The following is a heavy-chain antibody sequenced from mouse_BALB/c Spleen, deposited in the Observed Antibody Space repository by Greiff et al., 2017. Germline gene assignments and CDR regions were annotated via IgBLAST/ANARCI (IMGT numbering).Heavy chain of an antibody. D-gene: IGHD2-1*01. J-gene: IGHJ1*01. CDR3: ARQGGNPYFDV. Sequence: EVMLVESGGGLVQPGGSLKLSCAASGFTFSSYTMSWVRQTPEKRLEWVAYISNGGGSTYYPDTVKGRFTISRDNAKNTLYLQMSSLKSEDTAMYYCARQGGNPYFDVWGAGTTVTVSS. V-gene: IGHV5-12-2*01. CDR2: ISNGGGST. CDR1: GFTFSSYT.